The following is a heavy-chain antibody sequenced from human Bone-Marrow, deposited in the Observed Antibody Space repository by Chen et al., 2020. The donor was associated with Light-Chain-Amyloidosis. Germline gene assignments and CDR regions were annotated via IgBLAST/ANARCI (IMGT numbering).Heavy chain of an antibody. V-gene: IGHV3-7*01. CDR2: IKHDGSAA. J-gene: IGHJ1*01. CDR3: ARGEYYFDTSGCFDA. D-gene: IGHD3-22*01. CDR1: GFDFRRYS. Sequence: EVRLVESGGGLVQPGGSLRVSCAASGFDFRRYSMTWVRQAPGKGLGWVANIKHDGSAAYYVASVEGRFSISRDNAQNSVYLQMNSLGTEDTAVYYCARGEYYFDTSGCFDAWGQGILVTVSS.